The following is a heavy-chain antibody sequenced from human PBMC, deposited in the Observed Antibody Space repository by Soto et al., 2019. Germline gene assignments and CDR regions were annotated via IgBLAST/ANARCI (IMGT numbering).Heavy chain of an antibody. J-gene: IGHJ4*02. CDR1: GYTFTTYG. CDR3: ARDSYYYDSSSYYGGDY. Sequence: QVQLVQSGAEVKKPGASVKVSCKASGYTFTTYGISWVRQAPGQGLEWMGWISTYNGNTNYAQKLQDRVTMTTDTSTSTAYMELRSLRSDDTGVYFCARDSYYYDSSSYYGGDYWGQGTLLTVSS. CDR2: ISTYNGNT. V-gene: IGHV1-18*01. D-gene: IGHD3-22*01.